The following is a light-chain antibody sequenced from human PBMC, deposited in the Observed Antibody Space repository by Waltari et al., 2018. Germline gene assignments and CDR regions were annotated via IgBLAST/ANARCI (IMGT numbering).Light chain of an antibody. V-gene: IGKV1-5*03. CDR2: KAS. CDR3: HQYNSYSYT. CDR1: QSISSW. J-gene: IGKJ2*01. Sequence: DIQMTQSPSTLSASVGDRVTITCRASQSISSWLAWYQQKPGKAPKLLIYKASSLESGVPLRFSGSGSGTEFTLTISSLQPDDFATYYCHQYNSYSYTFGQGTKLEIK.